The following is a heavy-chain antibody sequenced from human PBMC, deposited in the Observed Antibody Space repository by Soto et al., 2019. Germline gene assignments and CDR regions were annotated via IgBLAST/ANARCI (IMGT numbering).Heavy chain of an antibody. V-gene: IGHV6-1*01. CDR1: GDSVSSNSPP. CDR2: TYYRSKWYN. CDR3: ARYSSGWFNDAFDI. D-gene: IGHD6-13*01. J-gene: IGHJ3*02. Sequence: SQTLSRTCAMSGDSVSSNSPPWNWIRQSPSRGLEWLGRTYYRSKWYNDYAVSVKSRIIINPDTSKNQFSLQLNSVTPEDTAVYYCARYSSGWFNDAFDIWSQGTMVTVS.